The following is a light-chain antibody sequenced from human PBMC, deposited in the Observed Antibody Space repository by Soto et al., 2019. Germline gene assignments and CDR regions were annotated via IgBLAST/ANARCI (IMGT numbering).Light chain of an antibody. CDR2: DDS. CDR1: NIGSKS. Sequence: SYELTQPPSVSVAPGQTARITCGGNNIGSKSVHWYQQKPCQAPVLVVYDDSDRPSGIPERFSGSNSGNTATLTISRVEAGDEADYYCQVWDSSSDHDVFGTGTKLTVL. CDR3: QVWDSSSDHDV. V-gene: IGLV3-21*02. J-gene: IGLJ1*01.